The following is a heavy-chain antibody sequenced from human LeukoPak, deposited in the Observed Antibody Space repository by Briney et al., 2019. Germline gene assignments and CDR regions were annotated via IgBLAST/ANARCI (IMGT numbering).Heavy chain of an antibody. CDR2: IYYSGST. CDR3: ARGRYGDYVNY. Sequence: SETLSLTCTVSGGSISSYYWSWIRQPPGKGLEWIGYIYYSGSTNYNPSLKSRVTISVDTSKNQFSLKLSSVTAADTAVYYCARGRYGDYVNYWGQGTLVTVSS. D-gene: IGHD4-17*01. CDR1: GGSISSYY. V-gene: IGHV4-59*01. J-gene: IGHJ4*02.